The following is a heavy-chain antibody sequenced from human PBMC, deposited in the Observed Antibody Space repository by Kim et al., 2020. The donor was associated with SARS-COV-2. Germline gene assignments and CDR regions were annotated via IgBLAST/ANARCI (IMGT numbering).Heavy chain of an antibody. Sequence: GGSLRLSCAASGFTVSNNYMNWVRQAPGKGLEWVSVIYSGGSTDYADSVKGRFTVSRDKSKNMLYLQMNSLGAEDTAVYYCASENLYYDSSGYNSGSFDIWGQGTMVTVSS. V-gene: IGHV3-66*01. CDR1: GFTVSNNY. D-gene: IGHD3-22*01. CDR2: IYSGGST. CDR3: ASENLYYDSSGYNSGSFDI. J-gene: IGHJ3*02.